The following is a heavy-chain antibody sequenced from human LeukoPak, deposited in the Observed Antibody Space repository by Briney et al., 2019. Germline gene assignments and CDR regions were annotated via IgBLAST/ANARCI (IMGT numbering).Heavy chain of an antibody. CDR2: ISSSGSTI. D-gene: IGHD6-6*01. V-gene: IGHV3-48*03. J-gene: IGHJ4*02. CDR1: GFTFSSYE. CDR3: ARIGYSSSSFDY. Sequence: PGGSLRLSCAASGFTFSSYEMNWVRQAPGQGLEWVSYISSSGSTIYYADPVKGRFTISRDNAKNSLYLQMNSLRAEDTAMYYWARIGYSSSSFDYWGQGTVVTVSS.